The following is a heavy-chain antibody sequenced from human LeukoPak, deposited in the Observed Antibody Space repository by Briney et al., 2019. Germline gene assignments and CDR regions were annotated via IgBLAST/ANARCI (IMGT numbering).Heavy chain of an antibody. CDR3: ARGATYAYYQDY. Sequence: GGSLRLSCAASGFTFISCAMHWVRQAPGKGLVWVSRIKYDASSTSYADSVKGRFTISRDNAKNTLYLQMNSLRAEDTAVYYCARGATYAYYQDYWGQGTLVTVSS. J-gene: IGHJ4*02. CDR2: IKYDASST. CDR1: GFTFISCA. D-gene: IGHD1-26*01. V-gene: IGHV3-74*01.